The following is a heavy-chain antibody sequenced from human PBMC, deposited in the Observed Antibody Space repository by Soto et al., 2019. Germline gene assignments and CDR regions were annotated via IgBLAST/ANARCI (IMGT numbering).Heavy chain of an antibody. J-gene: IGHJ4*02. Sequence: GSLRLSCAASGFTFSSYAMSWVRQAPGKGLEWVSAISGSGGSTYYADSVKGRFTISRDNSKNTLYLQMNSLRAEDTAVYYCAKVRPCKDRSGAVDYFEYWGPGRLGTVSS. CDR3: AKVRPCKDRSGAVDYFEY. V-gene: IGHV3-23*01. CDR2: ISGSGGST. CDR1: GFTFSSYA. D-gene: IGHD3-22*01.